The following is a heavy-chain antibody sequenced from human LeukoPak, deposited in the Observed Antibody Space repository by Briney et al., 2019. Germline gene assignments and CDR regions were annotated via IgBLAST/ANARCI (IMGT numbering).Heavy chain of an antibody. V-gene: IGHV4-59*12. Sequence: SETLSLTCTVSGGSINSYYWSWIRQPPGKGLQWIGCIHYSGSTNYNPSLKSRVTISVDTSKNQFSLKLSSVTAADTAVYYCARGLGQWLVRRNWFDPWGQGTLVTVSS. CDR3: ARGLGQWLVRRNWFDP. CDR2: IHYSGST. CDR1: GGSINSYY. D-gene: IGHD6-19*01. J-gene: IGHJ5*02.